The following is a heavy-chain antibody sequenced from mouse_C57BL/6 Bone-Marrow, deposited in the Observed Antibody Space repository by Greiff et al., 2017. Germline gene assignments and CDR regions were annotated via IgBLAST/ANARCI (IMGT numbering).Heavy chain of an antibody. V-gene: IGHV1-54*01. CDR1: GYAFTNYL. CDR2: INPGSGGT. CDR3: AGGYYGSSSYYYAMDY. J-gene: IGHJ4*01. D-gene: IGHD1-1*01. Sequence: QVQLQQSGAELVRPGTSVKVSCKASGYAFTNYLIEWVKQRPGQGLEWIGVINPGSGGTNYNEKFKGKETLTADKSSSTAYMQRSSLTSEDSAVYFCAGGYYGSSSYYYAMDYWGQGTSVTVSS.